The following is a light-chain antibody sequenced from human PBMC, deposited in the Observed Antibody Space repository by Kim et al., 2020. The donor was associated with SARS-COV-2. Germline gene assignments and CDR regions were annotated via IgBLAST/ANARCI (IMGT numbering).Light chain of an antibody. CDR1: SSDVGGYNY. CDR3: CSYAGSYTYV. Sequence: GQSVTTSCTGTSSDVGGYNYVSWYQQHPGKAPKLVIYDVSKRPSGVPDRFSGSKSGNTASLTISGLQAEDEADYYCCSYAGSYTYVFGTGTKVTVL. J-gene: IGLJ1*01. V-gene: IGLV2-11*01. CDR2: DVS.